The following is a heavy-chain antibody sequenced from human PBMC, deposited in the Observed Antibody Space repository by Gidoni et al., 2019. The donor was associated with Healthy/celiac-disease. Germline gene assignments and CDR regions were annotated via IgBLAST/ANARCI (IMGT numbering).Heavy chain of an antibody. V-gene: IGHV4-39*01. CDR2: IYYSGST. D-gene: IGHD3-16*01. Sequence: QLQLQESGPGLVKPSETLSLTCTVSGGSISSSSYYWGWIRQPPGKGLEWIGSIYYSGSTYYNPSLKSRVTISVDTSKNQFSLKLSSVTAADTAVYYCARHRPMGGMDVWGQGTTVTVSS. CDR1: GGSISSSSYY. CDR3: ARHRPMGGMDV. J-gene: IGHJ6*02.